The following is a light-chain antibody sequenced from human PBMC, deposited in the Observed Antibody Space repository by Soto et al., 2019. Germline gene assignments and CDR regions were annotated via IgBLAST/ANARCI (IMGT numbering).Light chain of an antibody. J-gene: IGKJ5*01. V-gene: IGKV1-27*01. CDR1: QGISNY. Sequence: DIQMTQSPSSLSAFVGARVTITCRASQGISNYLAWYQQKPGEVPNLLIYAASTLQSGVPSRFSGSGSGTDFTLTISSLQPEDVATYYCQNYYAVPHTFGQGTRVEIK. CDR3: QNYYAVPHT. CDR2: AAS.